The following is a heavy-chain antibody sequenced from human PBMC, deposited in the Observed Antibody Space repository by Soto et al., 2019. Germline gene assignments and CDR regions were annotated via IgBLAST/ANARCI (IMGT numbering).Heavy chain of an antibody. V-gene: IGHV4-30-4*01. CDR3: SSSSTYYYYYGMDV. CDR2: IYYSGST. CDR1: GGSISSGDYY. J-gene: IGHJ6*02. Sequence: QVQLQESGPGLVKPSQTLSLTCTVSGGSISSGDYYWSWIRQPPGKGLEWIGYIYYSGSTYYKPSLKSRFTISVDTSKNKYSLKLSSVTAADTAVYYCSSSSTYYYYYGMDVWGQGTTVTVSS. D-gene: IGHD2-2*01.